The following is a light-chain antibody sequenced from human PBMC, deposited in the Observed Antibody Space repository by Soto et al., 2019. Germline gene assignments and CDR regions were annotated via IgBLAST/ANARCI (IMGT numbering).Light chain of an antibody. CDR3: QKYDSAPWM. CDR2: GAS. J-gene: IGKJ1*01. CDR1: QGISNY. Sequence: EIQMTQSPSSLSASVGDRVTITCRASQGISNYLAWYQQKPGQVPKLLIYGASTLQSGVLSRLSGSGSGTDFTLIINSLQPEDVATYYCQKYDSAPWMFGQGTKVEI. V-gene: IGKV1-27*01.